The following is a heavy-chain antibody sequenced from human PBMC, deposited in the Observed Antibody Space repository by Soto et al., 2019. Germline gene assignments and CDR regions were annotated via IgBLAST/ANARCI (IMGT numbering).Heavy chain of an antibody. D-gene: IGHD6-19*01. CDR3: ARRSSGWYFDY. CDR1: GFTFSNYA. V-gene: IGHV3-23*01. CDR2: ISGSGGST. J-gene: IGHJ4*02. Sequence: EVQLLESGGGLVQPGGSLRLSCAAPGFTFSNYAMNWVRQAPGKGLEWVSVISGSGGSTYYADSVKGRFPISRDNSKNTLYLQMTSLRVEDTAVYYCARRSSGWYFDYWGQGTLVTVSS.